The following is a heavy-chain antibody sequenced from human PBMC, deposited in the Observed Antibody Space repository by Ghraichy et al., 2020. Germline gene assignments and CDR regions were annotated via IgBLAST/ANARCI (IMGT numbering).Heavy chain of an antibody. V-gene: IGHV1-46*01. CDR3: ARERERVTYFMDY. D-gene: IGHD2/OR15-2a*01. CDR1: GNIFTNYC. CDR2: INPSGAYT. J-gene: IGHJ4*02. Sequence: ASVKVSCKASGNIFTNYCIHWERQAHGQGLERKGVINPSGAYTKSTQKFQGRVTMTMDASTTAVYMELSSLGSEDTAMYYCARERERVTYFMDYWGQGTLVTVSS.